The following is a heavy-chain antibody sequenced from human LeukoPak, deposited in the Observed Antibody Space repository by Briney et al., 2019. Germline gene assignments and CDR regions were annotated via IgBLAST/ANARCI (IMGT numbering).Heavy chain of an antibody. J-gene: IGHJ4*02. CDR2: IKQDGSEK. Sequence: PGGSLRLSCAASGFTFSSYWMSWVRQAPGKGLEWVANIKQDGSEKYYVDSVKGRFTISRDNAKNSLYLQMNSLRAEDTAVYYCARVFLSSGHNPCDYWGQGTLVTVSS. CDR3: ARVFLSSGHNPCDY. V-gene: IGHV3-7*01. D-gene: IGHD3-22*01. CDR1: GFTFSSYW.